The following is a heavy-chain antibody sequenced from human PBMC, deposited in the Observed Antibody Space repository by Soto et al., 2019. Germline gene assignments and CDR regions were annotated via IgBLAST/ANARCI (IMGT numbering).Heavy chain of an antibody. V-gene: IGHV1-69*01. CDR1: GGTFSSYA. J-gene: IGHJ5*02. D-gene: IGHD5-12*01. CDR2: IIPIFGTA. CDR3: ASDRRGYSGYVDEDWFDP. Sequence: QVQLVQSGAEVKKPGSSVKVSCKASGGTFSSYAISWVRQAPGQGLEWMGGIIPIFGTANYAQKFQGRVTITADESTSTAYMELSSLRSEDTAVYYCASDRRGYSGYVDEDWFDPWGQGTLVTVSS.